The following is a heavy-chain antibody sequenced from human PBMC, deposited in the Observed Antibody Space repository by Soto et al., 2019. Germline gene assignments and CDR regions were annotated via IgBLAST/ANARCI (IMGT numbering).Heavy chain of an antibody. CDR3: AREAYCGGDCYSWYFDL. CDR2: IIPIFGRA. V-gene: IGHV1-69*12. Sequence: QVQLVQSGAEVKKPGSSVRVSCNASGGTFNSYGISWVRQAPGQGLEWMGGIIPIFGRANYAQKFQGRVTITADESTSTAYMELSSLRSEDTAVYYCAREAYCGGDCYSWYFDLWGRGTLVTVSS. D-gene: IGHD2-21*02. CDR1: GGTFNSYG. J-gene: IGHJ2*01.